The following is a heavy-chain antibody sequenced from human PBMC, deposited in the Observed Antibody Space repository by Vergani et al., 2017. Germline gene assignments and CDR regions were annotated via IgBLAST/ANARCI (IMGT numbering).Heavy chain of an antibody. Sequence: QVQLVESGGGLVKPGGSLRLPCAASGFSFSDHYMTWIRQAPGKGLDLVSYISNSGNTIEYADSVKGRFSISRDNAKSSLFLQMDSLRAEDTAVYYCARDHRDYNNYPGTFDIWGQGSMVTVSS. CDR3: ARDHRDYNNYPGTFDI. V-gene: IGHV3-11*01. CDR1: GFSFSDHY. J-gene: IGHJ3*02. D-gene: IGHD5-24*01. CDR2: ISNSGNTI.